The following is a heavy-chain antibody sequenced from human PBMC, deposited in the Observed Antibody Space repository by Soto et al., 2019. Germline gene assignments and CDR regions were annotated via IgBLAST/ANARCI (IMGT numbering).Heavy chain of an antibody. CDR1: GLTFSRHG. Sequence: GGSLRLSCAASGLTFSRHGMHWVRQAPGKGLEWVSAISGSGGSTYYADSVKGRFTISRDNSKNTLYLQMNSLRAEDTAVYYCAKAGGIYSSSPADYWGQGTLVTVSS. D-gene: IGHD6-13*01. V-gene: IGHV3-23*01. CDR3: AKAGGIYSSSPADY. J-gene: IGHJ4*02. CDR2: ISGSGGST.